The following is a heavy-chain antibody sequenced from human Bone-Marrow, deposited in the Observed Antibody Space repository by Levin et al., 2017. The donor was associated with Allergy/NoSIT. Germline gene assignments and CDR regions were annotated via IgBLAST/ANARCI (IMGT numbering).Heavy chain of an antibody. CDR3: ARGGASSNDY. D-gene: IGHD6-13*01. V-gene: IGHV1-2*02. CDR2: IDPTRGDT. Sequence: PVASVKVSCTVSGYSFNDYYIHWIRQTPGQGLEWIGWIDPTRGDTKFAEKFHARVVLTRNSSISTAYMELGRLRADDTALYYCARGGASSNDYWGQGTLVTVSS. CDR1: GYSFNDYY. J-gene: IGHJ4*02.